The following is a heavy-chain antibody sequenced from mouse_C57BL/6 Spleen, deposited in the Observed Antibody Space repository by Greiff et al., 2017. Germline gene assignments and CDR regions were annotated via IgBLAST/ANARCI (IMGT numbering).Heavy chain of an antibody. V-gene: IGHV5-12*01. CDR2: LSNGGGST. CDR1: GFTFSDYY. J-gene: IGHJ2*01. Sequence: EVQLVESGGGLVQPGGSLKLSCAASGFTFSDYYMYWVRQTPEKRLEWVAYLSNGGGSTYYPDTVKGRFTISRDNAKNTLYLQMSRLKSEDTAMYYCARQGEDGYFDDWGQGTTLTGSS. CDR3: ARQGEDGYFDD.